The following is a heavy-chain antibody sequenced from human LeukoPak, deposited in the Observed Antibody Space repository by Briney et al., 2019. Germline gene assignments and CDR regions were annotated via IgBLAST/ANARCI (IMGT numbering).Heavy chain of an antibody. CDR2: INYSGTT. Sequence: KTSETLSLTCTVSGGSIGTYYWSWIRQPPGKGLEWIGYINYSGTTYYNPSLTSRVTISVDTSKNQFSLKLSSVTAADTAVYYCARMRMALDNWGRGTLVTVSS. CDR1: GGSIGTYY. CDR3: ARMRMALDN. V-gene: IGHV4-59*01. D-gene: IGHD2-8*01. J-gene: IGHJ4*02.